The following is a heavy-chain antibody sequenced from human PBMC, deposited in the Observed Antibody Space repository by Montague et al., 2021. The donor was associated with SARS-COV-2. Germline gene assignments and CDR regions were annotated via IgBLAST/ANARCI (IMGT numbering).Heavy chain of an antibody. J-gene: IGHJ4*02. CDR2: ISWNGATI. CDR1: GFRFEDNS. D-gene: IGHD3-22*01. CDR3: VKGSIMTIVVGRRGYFDY. Sequence: SLRLSCPASGFRFEDNSMHWVRQTPGKGLEWVSGISWNGATIGYADSVKGRFTTSRDNAKNSLYLQMNSLTTEDTALYYCVKGSIMTIVVGRRGYFDYWGQGTLVTVSS. V-gene: IGHV3-9*01.